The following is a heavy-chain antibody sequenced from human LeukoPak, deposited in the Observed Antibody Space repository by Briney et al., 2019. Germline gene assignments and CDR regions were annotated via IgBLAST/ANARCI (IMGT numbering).Heavy chain of an antibody. D-gene: IGHD2-2*02. J-gene: IGHJ3*02. Sequence: ASVKVSCKASGYTSTGYYMHWVRQAPGQGLEWMGWINPNSGGTNYAQKFQGRVTMTRDTSISTAYMELSRLRSDDTAVYYCARGYCSSTSCYTSLDDAFDIWGQGTMVTVSS. CDR1: GYTSTGYY. CDR2: INPNSGGT. V-gene: IGHV1-2*02. CDR3: ARGYCSSTSCYTSLDDAFDI.